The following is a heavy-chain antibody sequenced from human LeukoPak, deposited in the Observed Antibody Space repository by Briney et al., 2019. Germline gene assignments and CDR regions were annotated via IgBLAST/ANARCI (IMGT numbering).Heavy chain of an antibody. CDR2: IYYSGST. V-gene: IGHV4-59*01. Sequence: SETLSLSCTVSGGSISSYYWSWIRQPPGKGLEWIGYIYYSGSTNYNPSLKGRVTISVDTSKNQFSLKLSSVTAADTAVYYCARDRRVVGYDFWSVEGSWFDPWGQGTLVTVSS. J-gene: IGHJ5*02. CDR1: GGSISSYY. D-gene: IGHD3-3*01. CDR3: ARDRRVVGYDFWSVEGSWFDP.